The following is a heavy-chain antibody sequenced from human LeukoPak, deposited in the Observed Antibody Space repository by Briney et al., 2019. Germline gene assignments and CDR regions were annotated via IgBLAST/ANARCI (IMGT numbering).Heavy chain of an antibody. CDR1: GFTFSSYA. Sequence: GGSLRLSCAASGFTFSSYAMSWVRQAPGKGLEWVSAISGSGGSTYYADSVKGRFTISRDNAKNSLYLQMNSLRAEDTAVYYCAREPRYSSSWYHYYFDYWGQGTLVTVSS. CDR3: AREPRYSSSWYHYYFDY. J-gene: IGHJ4*02. V-gene: IGHV3-23*01. CDR2: ISGSGGST. D-gene: IGHD6-13*01.